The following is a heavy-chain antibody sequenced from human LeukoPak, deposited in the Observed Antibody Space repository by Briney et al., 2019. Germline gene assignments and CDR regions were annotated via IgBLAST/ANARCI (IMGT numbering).Heavy chain of an antibody. V-gene: IGHV4-4*02. CDR2: VHLSGRT. CDR3: AREGGPYRPLDY. CDR1: GGSISSTNW. J-gene: IGHJ4*02. Sequence: SETLSPTCGVSGGSISSTNWWTWVRQPPGEGLEWIGEVHLSGRTNYNPSLESRVTMSVDMSGNHISLKLTSVTAADTAVYYCAREGGPYRPLDYSGQGTLVTVSS.